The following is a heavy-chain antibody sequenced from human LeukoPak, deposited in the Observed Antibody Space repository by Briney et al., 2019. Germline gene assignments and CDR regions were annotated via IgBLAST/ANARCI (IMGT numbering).Heavy chain of an antibody. D-gene: IGHD2-15*01. V-gene: IGHV1-46*01. Sequence: ASVKVSCKASGYTFTSNYIHWVRQAPGQGLEWMGMIYPRDGSTSYAQKFQGRVTVTRDTSTSTVHMELSGLRSEDTAVYYCAREYSNWFDPWGQGTLVTVSS. CDR3: AREYSNWFDP. CDR2: IYPRDGST. J-gene: IGHJ5*02. CDR1: GYTFTSNY.